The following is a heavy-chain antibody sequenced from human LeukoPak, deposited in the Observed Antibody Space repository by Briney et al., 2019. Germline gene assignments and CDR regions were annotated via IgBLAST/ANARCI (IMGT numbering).Heavy chain of an antibody. J-gene: IGHJ4*02. Sequence: GGSLRLSCVASGLNFGDSAMHWVRHAPGKGLEWVSLISADGGSTFSADSVKGRFSISRDNSKNSLYLQMDSLRSEDTAMYYCAKESGKFDYWGQGTLVAVSS. CDR3: AKESGKFDY. V-gene: IGHV3-43*02. CDR1: GLNFGDSA. CDR2: ISADGGST.